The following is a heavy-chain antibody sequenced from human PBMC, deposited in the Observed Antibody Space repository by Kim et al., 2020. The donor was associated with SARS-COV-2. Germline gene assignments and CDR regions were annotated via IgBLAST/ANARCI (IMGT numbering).Heavy chain of an antibody. Sequence: SETLSLTCAVYGGSFSGCYWSWIRQPPGKGLEWIGEINHSGSTNYNPSLKSRVTISVDTSKNQFSLKLSSVTAADTAVYYCARGTRQWLVRGPYYYYMDV. CDR3: ARGTRQWLVRGPYYYYMDV. CDR2: INHSGST. J-gene: IGHJ6*03. V-gene: IGHV4-34*01. CDR1: GGSFSGCY. D-gene: IGHD6-19*01.